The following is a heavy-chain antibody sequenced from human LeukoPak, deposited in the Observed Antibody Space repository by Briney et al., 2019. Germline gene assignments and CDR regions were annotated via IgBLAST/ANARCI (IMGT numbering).Heavy chain of an antibody. V-gene: IGHV4-59*11. J-gene: IGHJ4*02. D-gene: IGHD6-13*01. Sequence: PSETLSLTCTVSNDSISPLYWGWIRQPPGKGLEFIGYIFYSGTTNFNPSFKSRVTLSVDTSKNQFSLRLNSVTAADTAVYYCARGGSAAKYYFDSWGQGTLVTVSS. CDR1: NDSISPLY. CDR2: IFYSGTT. CDR3: ARGGSAAKYYFDS.